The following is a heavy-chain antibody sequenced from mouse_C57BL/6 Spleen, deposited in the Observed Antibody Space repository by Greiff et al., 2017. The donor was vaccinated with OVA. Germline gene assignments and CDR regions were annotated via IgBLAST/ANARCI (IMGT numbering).Heavy chain of an antibody. Sequence: VQLKESGGDLVKPGGSLKLSCAASGFTFSSYGMSWVRQTPDKRLEWVATISSGGSYTYYPDSVKGRFTISRDNAKNTLYLQMSSLKSEDTAMYYCARQAGSSYDYFDDWGQGTTLTVSS. V-gene: IGHV5-6*01. CDR3: ARQAGSSYDYFDD. CDR1: GFTFSSYG. D-gene: IGHD1-1*01. CDR2: ISSGGSYT. J-gene: IGHJ2*01.